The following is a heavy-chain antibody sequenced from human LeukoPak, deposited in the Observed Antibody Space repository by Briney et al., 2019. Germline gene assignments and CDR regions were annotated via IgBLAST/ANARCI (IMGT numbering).Heavy chain of an antibody. CDR2: IANDGRDK. CDR1: GFSFRSYA. D-gene: IGHD6-13*01. J-gene: IGHJ4*02. Sequence: GGFLRLSCAASGFSFRSYAMHWVRQAPGKGLEWVTVIANDGRDKKYADSVRGRFTISRDNSKNTVYLQMDSLRVEDMAVYYCAKDSKITSADYYFDYWGLGTLVTVSS. CDR3: AKDSKITSADYYFDY. V-gene: IGHV3-30*04.